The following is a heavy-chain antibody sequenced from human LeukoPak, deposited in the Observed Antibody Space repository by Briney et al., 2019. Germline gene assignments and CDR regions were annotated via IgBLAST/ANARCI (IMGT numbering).Heavy chain of an antibody. J-gene: IGHJ3*02. V-gene: IGHV3-48*01. CDR2: ISSSSSTI. CDR1: GFTFSSNY. CDR3: ARDKVQLERRYAFDI. Sequence: GGSLRLSCAASGFTFSSNYMSWVRQAPGKGLEWVSYISSSSSTIYYADSVKGRFTISRDNAENSLYLQMNSLRAEDTAVYYCARDKVQLERRYAFDIWGQGTMVTVSS. D-gene: IGHD1-1*01.